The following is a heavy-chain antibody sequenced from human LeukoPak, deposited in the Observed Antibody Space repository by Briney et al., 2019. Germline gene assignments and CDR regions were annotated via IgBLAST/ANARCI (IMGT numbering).Heavy chain of an antibody. Sequence: SETLSLTCTVSGGSISSSSYYWGWIRQPPGKGLEWIGSIYYSGSTYYNPSLKSRVTISVDTSKNQFSLKLSSVTAADTAVYYCARVICSGGSCRFDYWGQGTLVTVSS. V-gene: IGHV4-39*07. CDR1: GGSISSSSYY. CDR2: IYYSGST. J-gene: IGHJ4*02. CDR3: ARVICSGGSCRFDY. D-gene: IGHD2-15*01.